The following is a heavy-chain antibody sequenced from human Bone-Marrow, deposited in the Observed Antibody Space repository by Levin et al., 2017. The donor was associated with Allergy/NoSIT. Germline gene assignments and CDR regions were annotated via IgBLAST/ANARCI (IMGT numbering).Heavy chain of an antibody. D-gene: IGHD3-9*01. CDR2: ISSSGSTI. Sequence: GGSLRLSCAASGFTFSDYYMSWIRQAPGKGLEWVSYISSSGSTIYYADSVKGRFTISRDNAKNSLYLQMNSLRAEDTAVYYCASPVPGYLTRAFDIWGQGTMVTVSS. CDR3: ASPVPGYLTRAFDI. V-gene: IGHV3-11*01. J-gene: IGHJ3*02. CDR1: GFTFSDYY.